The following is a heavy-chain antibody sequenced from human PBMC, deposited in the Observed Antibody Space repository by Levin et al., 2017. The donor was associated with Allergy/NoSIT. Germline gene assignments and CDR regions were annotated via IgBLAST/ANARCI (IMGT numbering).Heavy chain of an antibody. D-gene: IGHD5-18*01. J-gene: IGHJ3*02. CDR3: AREVADTAMVYRDAFDI. CDR2: ISSSSSTI. CDR1: GFTFSSYS. Sequence: SGGSLRLSCAASGFTFSSYSMNWVRQAPGKGLEWVSYISSSSSTIYYADSVKGRFTISRDNAKNSLYLQMNSLRDEDTAVYYCAREVADTAMVYRDAFDIWGQGTMVTVSS. V-gene: IGHV3-48*02.